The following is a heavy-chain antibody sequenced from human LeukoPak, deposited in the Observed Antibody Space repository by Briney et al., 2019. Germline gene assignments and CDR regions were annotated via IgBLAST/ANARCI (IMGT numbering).Heavy chain of an antibody. J-gene: IGHJ4*02. V-gene: IGHV4-31*03. CDR2: IYYSGST. CDR3: ARVYRSSYWVHYYLDF. D-gene: IGHD4-11*01. Sequence: SETLSHTCTVSGGSISSGGYYWSWIRQHPGKGLEWIGYIYYSGSTYYNPSLKSRVTISVDTSKNQFSLKLSSVTAADTAVYYCARVYRSSYWVHYYLDFWAQGTLVTVSS. CDR1: GGSISSGGYY.